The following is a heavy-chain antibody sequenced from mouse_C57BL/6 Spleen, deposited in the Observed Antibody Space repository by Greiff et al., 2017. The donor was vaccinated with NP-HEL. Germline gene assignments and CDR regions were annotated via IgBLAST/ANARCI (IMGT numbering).Heavy chain of an antibody. J-gene: IGHJ2*01. D-gene: IGHD1-1*01. Sequence: EVQLQESGPELVKPGASVKMSCKASGYTFTDYNMHWVKQSHGKSLEWIGYINPNNGGTSYNQKFKGKATLTVNKSSSTAYMELRSLTSEDSAVYYCARHYYGSSYDYWGQGTTLTVSS. V-gene: IGHV1-22*01. CDR2: INPNNGGT. CDR1: GYTFTDYN. CDR3: ARHYYGSSYDY.